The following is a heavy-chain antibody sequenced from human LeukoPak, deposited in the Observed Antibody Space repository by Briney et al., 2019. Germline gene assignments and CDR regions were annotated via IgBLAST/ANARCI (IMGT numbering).Heavy chain of an antibody. Sequence: GGSLRLSCAASGFTFDDYAMHWVRQAPGKGLEWVSRISWNRGSIGYADSVRGRFTISRDNAKNSLYLQMNSLRAEDTALYYCAKDKDYDSSGNWFDPWGQGTLVTVFS. CDR1: GFTFDDYA. D-gene: IGHD3-22*01. V-gene: IGHV3-9*01. CDR2: ISWNRGSI. J-gene: IGHJ5*02. CDR3: AKDKDYDSSGNWFDP.